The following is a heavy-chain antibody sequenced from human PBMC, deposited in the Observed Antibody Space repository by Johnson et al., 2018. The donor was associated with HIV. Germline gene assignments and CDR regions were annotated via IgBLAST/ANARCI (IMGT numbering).Heavy chain of an antibody. CDR1: GFTFSSYD. D-gene: IGHD1-7*01. Sequence: VQLVESGGGLVQPGGSLRLSCAASGFTFSSYDMHWVRQATGKGLEWVSAIGTAGDTYYPGSVKGRFTISRDSSKNTLYLQMNSLRAEDTAVYYCAKWGTITGTTGVFDIWGQGTMVTVSS. V-gene: IGHV3-13*01. CDR3: AKWGTITGTTGVFDI. CDR2: IGTAGDT. J-gene: IGHJ3*02.